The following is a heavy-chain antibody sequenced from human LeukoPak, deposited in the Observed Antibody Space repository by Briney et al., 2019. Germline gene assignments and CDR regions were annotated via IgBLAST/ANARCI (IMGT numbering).Heavy chain of an antibody. V-gene: IGHV4-59*01. J-gene: IGHJ6*02. CDR2: IYYSGST. CDR1: GGSISSYY. Sequence: PSETLSLTCTVSGGSISSYYWSWIRQPPGKGLEWIGYIYYSGSTNYNPSLKSRVTISVDTSKNQFSLKLSSVTAADTAVYYCARVGYSHFYYYYGMDVWGQGTAVTVSS. D-gene: IGHD5-18*01. CDR3: ARVGYSHFYYYYGMDV.